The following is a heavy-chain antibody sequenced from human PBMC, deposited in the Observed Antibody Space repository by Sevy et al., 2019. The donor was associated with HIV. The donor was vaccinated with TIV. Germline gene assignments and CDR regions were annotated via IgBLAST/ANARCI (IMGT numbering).Heavy chain of an antibody. Sequence: GGSLRLSCAASGFTFSSYEMNWVRQAPGKGLEWVSYISNSGSTICYSDSVKGRFTISRDNAKNSLYLQMNSLRAEDTAVYYCSRQTSYSSGWYGAGYWYLDLWGRGTLVTVSS. D-gene: IGHD6-19*01. V-gene: IGHV3-48*03. CDR2: ISNSGSTI. CDR1: GFTFSSYE. CDR3: SRQTSYSSGWYGAGYWYLDL. J-gene: IGHJ2*01.